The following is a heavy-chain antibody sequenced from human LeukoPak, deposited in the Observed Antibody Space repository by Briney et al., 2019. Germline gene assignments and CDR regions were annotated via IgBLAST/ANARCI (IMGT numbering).Heavy chain of an antibody. CDR1: GCSISSGGYY. V-gene: IGHV4-31*03. D-gene: IGHD2-2*03. CDR3: ARDGFRSSYFDY. Sequence: SETLSLTCTVSGCSISSGGYYWSWIRQHPGKGLEWIGYIYYSGSTYYNPSLKSRVTISVDTSKNQFSLKLSSVTAADTAVYYCARDGFRSSYFDYWGQGTLVTVSS. J-gene: IGHJ4*02. CDR2: IYYSGST.